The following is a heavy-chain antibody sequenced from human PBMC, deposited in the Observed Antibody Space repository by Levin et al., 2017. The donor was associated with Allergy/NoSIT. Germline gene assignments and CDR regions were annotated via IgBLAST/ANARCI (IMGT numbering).Heavy chain of an antibody. CDR1: GGSISNYY. CDR2: IYFSGTT. J-gene: IGHJ4*02. V-gene: IGHV4-59*08. CDR3: ARYMYCGNNCFSRFDF. Sequence: SETLSLTCSVSGGSISNYYWGWIRQPPGKGLEWIGYIYFSGTTQYNPSLKSRVTMSVDTSKNQFSLNLRSVTAADTAVYYCARYMYCGNNCFSRFDFWGQGALVTVSS. D-gene: IGHD2-21*02.